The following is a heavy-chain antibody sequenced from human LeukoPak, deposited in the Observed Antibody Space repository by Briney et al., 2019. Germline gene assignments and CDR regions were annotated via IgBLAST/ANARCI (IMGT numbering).Heavy chain of an antibody. CDR2: VSGSGGAT. V-gene: IGHV3-23*01. CDR3: AKDRVAVAGAGPFDS. Sequence: GSLRLSCSASGFTFGSYAMSWVRQAPGKGLEWVSAVSGSGGATYYADSVKGRFTISRDNSENTLYVQMHSLRAEDTAIYYYAKDRVAVAGAGPFDSWGQGTLVTVSS. J-gene: IGHJ4*02. D-gene: IGHD6-19*01. CDR1: GFTFGSYA.